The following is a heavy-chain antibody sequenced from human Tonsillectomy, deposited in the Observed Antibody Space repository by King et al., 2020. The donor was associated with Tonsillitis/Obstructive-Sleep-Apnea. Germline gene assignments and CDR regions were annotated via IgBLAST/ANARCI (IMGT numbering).Heavy chain of an antibody. CDR2: ISAHNGHT. V-gene: IGHV1-18*01. CDR3: ARDSMSHYYDSSGYYTFNY. J-gene: IGHJ4*02. CDR1: GYTFTNYG. Sequence: VQLVESGAEVKKPGASVKVSCTASGYTFTNYGISWVRQAPGQGLEWMAWISAHNGHTNYAQKLQGRVTMTTDTSTSTAYMELRSLRSDGTAVYYCARDSMSHYYDSSGYYTFNYWGQGTLVTVSA. D-gene: IGHD3-22*01.